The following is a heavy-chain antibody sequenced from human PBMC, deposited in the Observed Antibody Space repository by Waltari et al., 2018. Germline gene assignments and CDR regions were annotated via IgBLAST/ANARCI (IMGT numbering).Heavy chain of an antibody. Sequence: EVQLVESGGGLVPPGGSLRLCCAASGFPFSTTWMTWVRQAPGKGLEWVANINQDGSEKYSVESVKGRFTISRDNAKNSLYLQLNSLRADDTAVYYCTRGGDDSSWYWRNWGQGTLVTVSS. V-gene: IGHV3-7*01. D-gene: IGHD6-13*01. CDR3: TRGGDDSSWYWRN. J-gene: IGHJ4*02. CDR2: INQDGSEK. CDR1: GFPFSTTW.